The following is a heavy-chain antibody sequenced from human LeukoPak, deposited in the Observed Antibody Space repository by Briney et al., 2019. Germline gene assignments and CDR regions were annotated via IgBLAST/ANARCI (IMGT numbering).Heavy chain of an antibody. J-gene: IGHJ5*02. Sequence: GGSLRLSCAASGFTFSGSAMHWVRQASGKGLEWVGRIRSKANSYATAYAASVKGRFTISRDDSKNTAYLQMNSLKTEDTAVYYCTRLGSSGWYNWFDPWGRGTLVTVSS. CDR2: IRSKANSYAT. CDR3: TRLGSSGWYNWFDP. CDR1: GFTFSGSA. D-gene: IGHD6-19*01. V-gene: IGHV3-73*01.